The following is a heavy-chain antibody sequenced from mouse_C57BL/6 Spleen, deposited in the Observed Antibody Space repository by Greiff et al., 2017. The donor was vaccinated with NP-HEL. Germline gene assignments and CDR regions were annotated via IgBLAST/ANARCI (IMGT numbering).Heavy chain of an antibody. Sequence: QVQLQQPGAELVMPGASVKLSCKASGYTFTSYWMHWVKQRPGQGLEWIGEIDPSDSYTNYNQKFKGKSTLTVDKSSSTAYMQLSSLTSEDSAVYYCARSDSEDAMHYWGQGTSVTVSS. J-gene: IGHJ4*01. CDR3: ARSDSEDAMHY. V-gene: IGHV1-69*01. CDR2: IDPSDSYT. CDR1: GYTFTSYW.